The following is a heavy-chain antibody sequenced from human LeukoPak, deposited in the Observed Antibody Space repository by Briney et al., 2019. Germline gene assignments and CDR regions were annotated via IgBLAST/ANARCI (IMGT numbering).Heavy chain of an antibody. CDR3: AKSAQWKLLIADAFDI. CDR2: ISGDGGST. CDR1: GFTFSSYG. J-gene: IGHJ3*02. Sequence: GGSLRLSCAASGFTFSSYGMSWVRQAPGKGMEWVAAISGDGGSTYYADSVTGRFTISRDTSKNTPYLQMNSLRAENTAVYYCAKSAQWKLLIADAFDIWGQGTMVTVSS. V-gene: IGHV3-23*01. D-gene: IGHD1-26*01.